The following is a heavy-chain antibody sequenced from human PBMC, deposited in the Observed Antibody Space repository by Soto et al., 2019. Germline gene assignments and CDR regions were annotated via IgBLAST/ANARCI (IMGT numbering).Heavy chain of an antibody. CDR3: ARGAGHYWYCMDV. Sequence: QVHLVESGGGVVQPGRSLRLSCAASGFAFSLYGIHWVRQAPGKGLEWLAIIWYDGSDKYYADSVKGRFTISRDNSKNTLYLQMSSLSAEDTAVYYCARGAGHYWYCMDVWGQGTTVTVSS. J-gene: IGHJ6*02. CDR1: GFAFSLYG. V-gene: IGHV3-33*01. CDR2: IWYDGSDK. D-gene: IGHD2-15*01.